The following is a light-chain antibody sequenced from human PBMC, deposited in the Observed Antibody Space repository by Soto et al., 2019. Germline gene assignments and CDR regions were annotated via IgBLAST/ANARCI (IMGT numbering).Light chain of an antibody. CDR1: QGIRNA. J-gene: IGKJ4*02. CDR2: DAS. Sequence: ELPQYTSSLSASVVDRATFPSRASQGIRNALAWYQQKSGKAPRLLIYDASSWESGVPSRFSGSGSGTDFTLTISSLQPEDFAIYYCQQIYTLPRTFGEGTKVDIK. CDR3: QQIYTLPRT. V-gene: IGKV1-13*02.